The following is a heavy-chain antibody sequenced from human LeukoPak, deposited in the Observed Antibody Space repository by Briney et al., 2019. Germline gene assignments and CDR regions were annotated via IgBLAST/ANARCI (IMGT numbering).Heavy chain of an antibody. Sequence: GGSLRLSCAASGFTFSSRAMSWVRQAPGKGLEWVSAISGSGGSTYYADSVKGRFTISRDNSKNTLYLQMNSLRAEDTAVYYCAAYYYDSSGYPESDAFDIWGQGTMVTVSS. J-gene: IGHJ3*02. CDR3: AAYYYDSSGYPESDAFDI. CDR1: GFTFSSRA. D-gene: IGHD3-22*01. CDR2: ISGSGGST. V-gene: IGHV3-23*01.